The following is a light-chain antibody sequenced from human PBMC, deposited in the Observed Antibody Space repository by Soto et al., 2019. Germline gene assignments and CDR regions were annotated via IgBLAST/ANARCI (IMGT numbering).Light chain of an antibody. V-gene: IGLV2-14*01. CDR2: EVR. CDR1: SRDIGAYNL. Sequence: QSALTQPASVSGSPGQSITISCSGTSRDIGAYNLVSWYQQPPGKAPKRLIYEVRNRPSGISYRFSGSKSGTTASLTISSLLPEDEADYYCSASTSRSTLVFGGGTKVTVL. CDR3: SASTSRSTLV. J-gene: IGLJ2*01.